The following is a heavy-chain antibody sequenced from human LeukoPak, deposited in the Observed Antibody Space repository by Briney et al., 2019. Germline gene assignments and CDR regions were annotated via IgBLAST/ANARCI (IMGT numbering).Heavy chain of an antibody. V-gene: IGHV4-4*07. D-gene: IGHD2-15*01. CDR2: IYTSGST. CDR3: ARGGYCSGGSCYSDSDY. J-gene: IGHJ4*02. Sequence: SETLSLTCTVSSGSISSYYWSWIRQPAGKGLEWIGRIYTSGSTNYNPSLKSRVTMSVDTSQNQFSLQLSSVTAADTAVYYCARGGYCSGGSCYSDSDYWGQGTLVTVSS. CDR1: SGSISSYY.